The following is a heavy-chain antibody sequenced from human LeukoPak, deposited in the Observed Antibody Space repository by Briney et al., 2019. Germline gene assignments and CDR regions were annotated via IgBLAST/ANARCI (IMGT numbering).Heavy chain of an antibody. CDR2: ISYDGSNK. CDR3: ARSHKYCTNGVCYTPGFDY. V-gene: IGHV3-30-3*01. Sequence: LSLTCTVSGGSISSYYWSWVRQAPGKGLEWVAVISYDGSNKYYADSVKGRFTISRDNSKNTLYLQMNSLRAEDTAVYYCARSHKYCTNGVCYTPGFDYWGQGTLVTVSS. D-gene: IGHD2-8*01. CDR1: GGSISSYY. J-gene: IGHJ4*02.